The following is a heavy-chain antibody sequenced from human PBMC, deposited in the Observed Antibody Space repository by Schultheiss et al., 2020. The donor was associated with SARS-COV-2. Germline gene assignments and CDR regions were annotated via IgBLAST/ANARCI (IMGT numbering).Heavy chain of an antibody. V-gene: IGHV4-59*01. CDR3: ARIFTYDSSGYHFDY. D-gene: IGHD3-22*01. CDR1: GGSISSYY. CDR2: IYSSGST. Sequence: SETLSLTCTVSGGSISSYYWSWIRQPPGKGLEWIGYIYSSGSTNYNPSLKSRVTISVDTSKNQFSLKLSSVTAADTAVYYCARIFTYDSSGYHFDYWGQGTLVTVSS. J-gene: IGHJ4*02.